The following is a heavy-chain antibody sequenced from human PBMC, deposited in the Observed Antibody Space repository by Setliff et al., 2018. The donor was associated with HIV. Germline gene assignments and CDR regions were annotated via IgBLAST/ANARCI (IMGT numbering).Heavy chain of an antibody. CDR2: IYYTGST. J-gene: IGHJ6*02. D-gene: IGHD5-12*01. CDR3: AREATNYYGMDV. CDR1: GGSISSGDYY. V-gene: IGHV4-30-4*02. Sequence: SETLSLTCTVSGGSISSGDYYWSWIRQHPRKGLEWIGYIYYTGSTYYNPSLKSRVTISVDTSASTVYMELSSLRSEDTAVYYCAREATNYYGMDVWGQGTTVTVSS.